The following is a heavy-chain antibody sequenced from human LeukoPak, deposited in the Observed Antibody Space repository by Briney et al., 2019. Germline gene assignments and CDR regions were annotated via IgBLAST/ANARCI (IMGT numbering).Heavy chain of an antibody. CDR1: GYTLTELS. J-gene: IGHJ6*03. D-gene: IGHD3-22*01. CDR2: FDPEDGET. V-gene: IGHV1-24*01. Sequence: ASVKVSCKVSGYTLTELSMHWVRQAPGKGLEWMGGFDPEDGETIYAQKFKGRVTMTEDTSTDTAYMELSSLRSEDTAVYYCATVGLVSTYYYDSSGYYMDVWGKGTTVTVSS. CDR3: ATVGLVSTYYYDSSGYYMDV.